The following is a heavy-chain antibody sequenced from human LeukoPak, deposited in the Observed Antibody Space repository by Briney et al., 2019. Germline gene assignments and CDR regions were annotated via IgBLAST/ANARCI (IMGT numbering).Heavy chain of an antibody. CDR1: GGSISSSSYY. V-gene: IGHV4-39*01. CDR2: IYYSGST. J-gene: IGHJ6*04. Sequence: SETLSLTCTVSGGSISSSSYYWGWIRQPPGKGLEWIGGIYYSGSTYYNPSLKSRVTISVDTSKNQFSLKLSSVTAADTAVYYCARHATTLRFLGSMDVWSKGTTVTVSS. D-gene: IGHD3-3*01. CDR3: ARHATTLRFLGSMDV.